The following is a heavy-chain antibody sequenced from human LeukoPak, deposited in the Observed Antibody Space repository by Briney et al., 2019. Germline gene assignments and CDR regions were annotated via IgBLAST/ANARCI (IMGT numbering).Heavy chain of an antibody. Sequence: ASVKVSCKASGYTFTSYGISWVRQAPGQGLEWMGWISAYNGNTNYAQKLQGRVTMTTDTSTSTAYMELRSLRSDDTAVYYCARALPPRLWQSDSDYWGQGTLVTVSS. CDR1: GYTFTSYG. CDR3: ARALPPRLWQSDSDY. CDR2: ISAYNGNT. V-gene: IGHV1-18*01. J-gene: IGHJ4*02. D-gene: IGHD5-18*01.